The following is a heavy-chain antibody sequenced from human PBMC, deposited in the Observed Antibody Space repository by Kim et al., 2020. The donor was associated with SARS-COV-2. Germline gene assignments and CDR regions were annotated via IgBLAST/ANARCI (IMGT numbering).Heavy chain of an antibody. V-gene: IGHV4-59*01. Sequence: SETLSLTCTVSGGSISSYYWSWIRQPPGKGLEWIGYIYYSGSTNYNPSLKSRVTISVDTSKNQFSLKLSSVTAADTAVYYCARSAPRGYSSRSGDAFDIWGQGTMVTVSS. CDR2: IYYSGST. J-gene: IGHJ3*02. CDR3: ARSAPRGYSSRSGDAFDI. CDR1: GGSISSYY. D-gene: IGHD6-13*01.